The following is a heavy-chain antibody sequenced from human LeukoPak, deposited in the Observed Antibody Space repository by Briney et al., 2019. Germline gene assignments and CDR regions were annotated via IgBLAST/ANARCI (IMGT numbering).Heavy chain of an antibody. CDR3: ARVRPLVTSKDAFDI. Sequence: SETLSLTCAVYGGSFSGYYWSWIRQPPGKGLEWIGEINHSGSTNYNPSLKSRVTISVDTSKNQFSLKLSSVTAADTAVYYCARVRPLVTSKDAFDIWGQGTMVTVSS. J-gene: IGHJ3*02. V-gene: IGHV4-34*01. CDR2: INHSGST. CDR1: GGSFSGYY. D-gene: IGHD2-2*01.